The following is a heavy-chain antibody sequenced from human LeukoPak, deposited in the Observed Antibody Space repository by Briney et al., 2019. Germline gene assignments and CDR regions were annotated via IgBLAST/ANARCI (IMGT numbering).Heavy chain of an antibody. Sequence: GGSLRLSCAASGFTFDDYAMHWVRQAPGKGLEWVLGISWNSGSIGYADSVKGRFTISRESAKNSLYLQMNSLRAEDTALYYCAKDGIAVAGTVYYYYYMDVWGKGTTVTVSS. V-gene: IGHV3-9*01. CDR1: GFTFDDYA. CDR2: ISWNSGSI. CDR3: AKDGIAVAGTVYYYYYMDV. D-gene: IGHD6-19*01. J-gene: IGHJ6*03.